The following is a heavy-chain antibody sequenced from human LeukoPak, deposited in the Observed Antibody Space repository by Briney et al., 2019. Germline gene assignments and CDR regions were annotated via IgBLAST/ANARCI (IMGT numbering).Heavy chain of an antibody. CDR1: GGSISSSSYY. CDR2: IYYSGST. J-gene: IGHJ5*02. D-gene: IGHD3-22*01. CDR3: ARQAITMIVVALNWFDP. V-gene: IGHV4-39*01. Sequence: SETLSLTCTVSGGSISSSSYYWGWIRQPPEKGLEWIGSIYYSGSTQYNPSLKSRVTISVDTPKNQFSLKLSSVTAADTAVYYCARQAITMIVVALNWFDPWGQGTLVTVSS.